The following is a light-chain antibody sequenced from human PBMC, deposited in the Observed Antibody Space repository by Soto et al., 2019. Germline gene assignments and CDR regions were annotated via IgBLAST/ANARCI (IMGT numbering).Light chain of an antibody. CDR1: SSDVGGYNY. J-gene: IGLJ2*01. CDR3: SSHTSSSTPVV. V-gene: IGLV2-14*01. Sequence: QSALTQPPSVSGSPGQSITISCTGTSSDVGGYNYVSWYQQHPGKAPKLMIYDVSNRPSGVSNRFSGSKSGNTASLTISGLQAEDEADYYCSSHTSSSTPVVFGGGTKLTVL. CDR2: DVS.